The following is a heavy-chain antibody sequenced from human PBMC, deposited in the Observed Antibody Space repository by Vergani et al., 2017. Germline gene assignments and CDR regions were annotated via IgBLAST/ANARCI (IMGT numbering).Heavy chain of an antibody. J-gene: IGHJ6*02. CDR3: ARSYSSGWSFYYYYGMDV. CDR2: IIPIFGTA. V-gene: IGHV1-69*12. CDR1: GGTFSSYA. Sequence: QVQLVQSGAEVKKPGSSVKVSCKASGGTFSSYAISWVRQAPGQGLEWIGGIIPIFGTANYAQKFQGRVTITADESTSTAYMELSSLRSEDTAVYYCARSYSSGWSFYYYYGMDVWGQGTTVTVSS. D-gene: IGHD6-19*01.